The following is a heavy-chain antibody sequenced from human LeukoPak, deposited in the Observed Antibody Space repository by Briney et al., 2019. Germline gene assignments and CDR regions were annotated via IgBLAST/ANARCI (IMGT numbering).Heavy chain of an antibody. CDR1: GYTFTGYY. J-gene: IGHJ4*02. V-gene: IGHV1-46*01. CDR2: INPSGGST. D-gene: IGHD3-16*01. Sequence: ASVKVSCKASGYTFTGYYMHWVRQAPGQGLEWMGIINPSGGSTSYAQKFQGRVTMTRDMSTSTGYMEVSSLRSEDTAVYYCAIVPRPGEHNYGYGAYWGQGTPVAVSS. CDR3: AIVPRPGEHNYGYGAY.